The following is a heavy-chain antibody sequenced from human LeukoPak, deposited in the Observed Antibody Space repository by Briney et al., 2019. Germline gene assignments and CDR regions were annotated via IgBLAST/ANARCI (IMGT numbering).Heavy chain of an antibody. D-gene: IGHD3-16*01. CDR1: GFTFSSYS. J-gene: IGHJ4*02. CDR3: ASRGEQLAMKTIDY. CDR2: ISSSSSTI. Sequence: GGSLRLSCAASGFTFSSYSMNWVRQAPGKGLEWVSYISSSSSTIYYADSVKGRFTISRDNAKNSLYLQMNSLRAEDTAVYYCASRGEQLAMKTIDYWGQGTLVTVSS. V-gene: IGHV3-48*04.